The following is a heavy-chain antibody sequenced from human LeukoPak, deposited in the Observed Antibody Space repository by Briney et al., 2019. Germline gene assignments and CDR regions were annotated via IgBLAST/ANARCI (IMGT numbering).Heavy chain of an antibody. CDR3: AKAGPKYYYDSTGYYLYFDY. D-gene: IGHD3-22*01. Sequence: PGGSLRLSCAASGFTFDDYAMHWVRQVPGKGLEWVSLISGDGASTYYAASVKGRFTISRDNSKSSLYLQMNSLRTEDTAFYYCAKAGPKYYYDSTGYYLYFDYWGQGTLVTVSS. CDR1: GFTFDDYA. CDR2: ISGDGAST. V-gene: IGHV3-43*02. J-gene: IGHJ4*02.